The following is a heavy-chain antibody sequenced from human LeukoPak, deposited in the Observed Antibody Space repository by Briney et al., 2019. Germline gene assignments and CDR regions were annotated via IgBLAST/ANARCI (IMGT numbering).Heavy chain of an antibody. D-gene: IGHD4-17*01. Sequence: GGSLRLSCAASGFSFSNYWMSWVRLAPGKGLEWVANIKQDGSDRYFVDSVKGRFTISRDNAKNSLYLQMNSLRAEDTSVYYCARDTNGDGWFDPWGQGTLVTVSS. J-gene: IGHJ5*02. CDR1: GFSFSNYW. V-gene: IGHV3-7*01. CDR2: IKQDGSDR. CDR3: ARDTNGDGWFDP.